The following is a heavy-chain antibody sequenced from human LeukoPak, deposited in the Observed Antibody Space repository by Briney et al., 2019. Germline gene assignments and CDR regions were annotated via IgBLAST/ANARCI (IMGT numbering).Heavy chain of an antibody. CDR2: ISYDGSNK. CDR1: GFTFSSYG. V-gene: IGHV3-30*18. CDR3: AKEVEMATIILGYFDY. Sequence: GGSLRHSCAASGFTFSSYGMHWVRQAPGKGLEWVAVISYDGSNKYYADSVKGRFTISRDNSKNTLYLQMNSLRAEDTAVYYCAKEVEMATIILGYFDYWGQGTLVTVSS. D-gene: IGHD5-24*01. J-gene: IGHJ4*02.